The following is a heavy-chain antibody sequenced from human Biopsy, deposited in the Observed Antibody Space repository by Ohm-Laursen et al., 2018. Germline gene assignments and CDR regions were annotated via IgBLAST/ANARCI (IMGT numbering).Heavy chain of an antibody. V-gene: IGHV3-21*01. Sequence: SLRLSCTASEFNVDRNHMNWVRQAPGKGLEWVSSISSSGNFMYYTDSVKGRFTISRDNAKNSLYLQMNSLRAEDTALYYCARIFLVGVTPGYGMDVWGQGTTVTVSS. J-gene: IGHJ6*02. CDR3: ARIFLVGVTPGYGMDV. CDR2: ISSSGNFM. D-gene: IGHD1-26*01. CDR1: EFNVDRNH.